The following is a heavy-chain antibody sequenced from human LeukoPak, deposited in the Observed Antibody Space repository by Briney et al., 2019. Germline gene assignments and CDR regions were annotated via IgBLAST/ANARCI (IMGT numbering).Heavy chain of an antibody. V-gene: IGHV1-18*01. D-gene: IGHD3-3*01. Sequence: GSSVKVSCKASGGTFSSYTISWVRQAPGQGLEWMGWISAYNGNTNYAQKLQGRVTMTTDTSTSTAYMELRSLRSDDTAVYYCARSTIFGVVTPINDDYDYWGQGTLVTVSS. CDR3: ARSTIFGVVTPINDDYDY. J-gene: IGHJ4*02. CDR1: GGTFSSYT. CDR2: ISAYNGNT.